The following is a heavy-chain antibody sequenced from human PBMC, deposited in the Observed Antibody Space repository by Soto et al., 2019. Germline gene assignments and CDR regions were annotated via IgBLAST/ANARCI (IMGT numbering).Heavy chain of an antibody. Sequence: PGGSLRLSCSASGFTFNTYAMSWVRQAPGRRLEWVSTISASGGRTYYADSVKGRFTVSRGNSQNTLRLDMDSLRAEDTALYYCAKDHLPVGDYYYGVDVWGQGTTVTVSS. CDR3: AKDHLPVGDYYYGVDV. J-gene: IGHJ6*02. V-gene: IGHV3-23*01. CDR1: GFTFNTYA. D-gene: IGHD1-26*01. CDR2: ISASGGRT.